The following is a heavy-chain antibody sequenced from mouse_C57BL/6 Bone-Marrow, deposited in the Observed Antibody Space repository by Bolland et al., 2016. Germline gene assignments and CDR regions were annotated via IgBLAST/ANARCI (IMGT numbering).Heavy chain of an antibody. V-gene: IGHV2-6*02. Sequence: GSTTYNSALKSRLSISKDNSKSQVFLKMNSLQTDDTAMYYCARGVPGVGPDFAYWGQGTLV. D-gene: IGHD4-1*01. CDR2: GST. CDR3: ARGVPGVGPDFAY. J-gene: IGHJ3*01.